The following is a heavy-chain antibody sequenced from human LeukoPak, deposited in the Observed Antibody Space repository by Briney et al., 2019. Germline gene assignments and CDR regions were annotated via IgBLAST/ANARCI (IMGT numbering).Heavy chain of an antibody. CDR2: FDPEDGET. CDR3: ATDLVVGLVPAAMSYFGY. Sequence: ASVKVSRKVSGYTLTELSMHWVRQAPGKGLEWMGGFDPEDGETIYAQKFQGRVTMTEDTSTDTAYMELSSLRSEDTAVYYCATDLVVGLVPAAMSYFGYWGQGTLVTVSS. V-gene: IGHV1-24*01. CDR1: GYTLTELS. J-gene: IGHJ4*02. D-gene: IGHD2-2*01.